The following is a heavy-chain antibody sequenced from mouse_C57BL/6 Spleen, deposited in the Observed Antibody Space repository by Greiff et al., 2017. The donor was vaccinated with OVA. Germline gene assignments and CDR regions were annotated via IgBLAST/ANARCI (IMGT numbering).Heavy chain of an antibody. Sequence: QVQLQQPGAELVRPGTSVKLSCKASGYTFTSYWMHWVKQRPGQGLEWIGVIDPSDSYTNYNQKFKGKATLTVDTSSSTAYMQLSRLTSEDSAVYYSARGRASSGYSYYFDYWGQGTTLTVSS. J-gene: IGHJ2*01. CDR2: IDPSDSYT. D-gene: IGHD3-2*02. V-gene: IGHV1-59*01. CDR1: GYTFTSYW. CDR3: ARGRASSGYSYYFDY.